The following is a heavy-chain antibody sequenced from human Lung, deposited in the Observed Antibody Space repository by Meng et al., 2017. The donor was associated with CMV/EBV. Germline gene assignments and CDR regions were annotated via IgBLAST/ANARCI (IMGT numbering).Heavy chain of an antibody. Sequence: QVQLVQSGAEVKKPGASVKVSCKASGYTFTRYGISGVRQATGQGLEWMGWISAYNGNTNHAQKLQGRVTMTTDTSTSTAYMELRSLRSDDTAVYYCAASSSSWYQNWFDPWGQGTLVTVSS. D-gene: IGHD6-13*01. CDR1: GYTFTRYG. J-gene: IGHJ5*02. CDR2: ISAYNGNT. V-gene: IGHV1-18*01. CDR3: AASSSSWYQNWFDP.